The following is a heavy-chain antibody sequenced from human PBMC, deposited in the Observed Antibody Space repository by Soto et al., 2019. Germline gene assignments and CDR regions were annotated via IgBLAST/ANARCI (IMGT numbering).Heavy chain of an antibody. V-gene: IGHV1-3*01. CDR2: INAGNGNT. CDR3: ARDLRSGYDAFDY. CDR1: GYTFTSYA. Sequence: QVQLVQSGAEVKKPGASVKVSCKASGYTFTSYAMHWVRQAPGQRLEWMGWINAGNGNTKYSQKFQGRVTITRDTSSSTAYMDLSSLRSEDTAVYYCARDLRSGYDAFDYWGQGTLVTVSS. J-gene: IGHJ4*02. D-gene: IGHD5-12*01.